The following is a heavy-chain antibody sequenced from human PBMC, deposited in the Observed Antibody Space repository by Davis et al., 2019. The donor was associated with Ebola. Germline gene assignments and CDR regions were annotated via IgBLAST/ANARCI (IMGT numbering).Heavy chain of an antibody. J-gene: IGHJ4*02. D-gene: IGHD3-22*01. Sequence: GESLKISCAASGFIFSDYDMNWVRQAPGKGLEWLAHISISGRAIHYADSVKDRFTISRDNAKNSLYLQLDSLRGEDTAVYYCARGGDKYASSGRFEYWGQGTLVTVSS. CDR1: GFIFSDYD. CDR2: ISISGRAI. V-gene: IGHV3-48*03. CDR3: ARGGDKYASSGRFEY.